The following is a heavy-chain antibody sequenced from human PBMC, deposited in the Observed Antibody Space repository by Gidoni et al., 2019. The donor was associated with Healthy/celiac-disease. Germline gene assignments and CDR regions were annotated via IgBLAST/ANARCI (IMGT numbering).Heavy chain of an antibody. Sequence: AASGFTFSNAWMSWVRQAPGKGLEWVGRIKSKTEGGTTDYAAPVKGRFTISRDDSKNTLYLQMNSLKTEDTAVYYCTTDRRYYYDSSGYYWGQGTLVTVSS. V-gene: IGHV3-15*01. D-gene: IGHD3-22*01. CDR2: IKSKTEGGTT. CDR3: TTDRRYYYDSSGYY. J-gene: IGHJ4*02. CDR1: GFTFSNAW.